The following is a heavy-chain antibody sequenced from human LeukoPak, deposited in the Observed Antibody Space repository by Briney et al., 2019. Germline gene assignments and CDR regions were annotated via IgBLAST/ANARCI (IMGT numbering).Heavy chain of an antibody. CDR1: GGSISRFY. Sequence: SETLSLTCSVSGGSISRFYWSWIRRPPGKGLEWIGYIFHSGSTKYNPSLKSRVSISLDTPKKQFSLKLTSVTATDTAVYYCARLTATPAGSYLYHYIHVWGKGTTVTVSS. J-gene: IGHJ6*03. D-gene: IGHD3-9*01. CDR3: ARLTATPAGSYLYHYIHV. V-gene: IGHV4-59*08. CDR2: IFHSGST.